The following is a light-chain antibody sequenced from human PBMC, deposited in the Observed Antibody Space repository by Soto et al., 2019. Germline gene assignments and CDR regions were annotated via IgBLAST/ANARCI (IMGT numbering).Light chain of an antibody. CDR3: QQYYSYPRT. Sequence: DIQMNQSPSTLSASVGDRVTITCRASQSITNRLAWYQQKPGKAPKVLIYDASNLEYGVPSRFSGSGSGTEFTLTISSLQSEDFATYYCQQYYSYPRTFGQGTKVDIK. J-gene: IGKJ1*01. CDR2: DAS. CDR1: QSITNR. V-gene: IGKV1-5*01.